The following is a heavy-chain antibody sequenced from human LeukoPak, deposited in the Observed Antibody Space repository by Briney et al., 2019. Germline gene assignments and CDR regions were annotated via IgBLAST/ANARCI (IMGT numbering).Heavy chain of an antibody. Sequence: SETLSLTCTVSGGSISSYYWSWIRQPPGKGLEWIGYIYYSGSTNYNPSLKSRVTISVDTSKNQFSLKLSSVTAADTAVYYCARGPRVGSSGWSGGAFDIWGQGTMVTVSS. CDR1: GGSISSYY. J-gene: IGHJ3*02. CDR3: ARGPRVGSSGWSGGAFDI. V-gene: IGHV4-59*01. D-gene: IGHD6-19*01. CDR2: IYYSGST.